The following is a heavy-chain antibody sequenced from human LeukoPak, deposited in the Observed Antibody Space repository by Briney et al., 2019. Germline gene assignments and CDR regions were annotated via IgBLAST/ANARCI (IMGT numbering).Heavy chain of an antibody. V-gene: IGHV3-33*08. D-gene: IGHD5-18*01. Sequence: GGSLRLSCAASGFTFSSYGMHWVRQAPGKGLEWVAVIWYDGSNKYYADSVKGRFTISRDNSKNTLYLQMNSLRAEDTAVYYCARGFTAMVRYYYYGMDVWGQGTTVTVSS. CDR1: GFTFSSYG. CDR2: IWYDGSNK. J-gene: IGHJ6*02. CDR3: ARGFTAMVRYYYYGMDV.